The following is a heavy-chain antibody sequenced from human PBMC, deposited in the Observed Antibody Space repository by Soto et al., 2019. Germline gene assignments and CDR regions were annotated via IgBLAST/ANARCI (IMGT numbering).Heavy chain of an antibody. J-gene: IGHJ4*02. CDR2: ISSSSSYI. CDR3: ARGGITIFGVVIIGADINGPNDY. V-gene: IGHV3-21*01. D-gene: IGHD3-3*01. Sequence: EVQLVESGGGLVKPGGSLRLSCAASGFTFSSYSTNWVRQAPGKGLEWVSSISSSSSYIYYADSVKGRFTISRDNAKNSLYPQMNSLRAEDTAVYYCARGGITIFGVVIIGADINGPNDYWGQGTLVTVSS. CDR1: GFTFSSYS.